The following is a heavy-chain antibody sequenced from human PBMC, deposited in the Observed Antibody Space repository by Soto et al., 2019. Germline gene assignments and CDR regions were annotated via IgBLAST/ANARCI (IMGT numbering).Heavy chain of an antibody. D-gene: IGHD6-19*01. CDR2: IYWDDDK. CDR1: GFSFTTTGGG. CDR3: AHRQAHGLGVAGTFES. Sequence: QITLKESGPTLVKPTQTLTLTCTFSGFSFTTTGGGVGWIRQPPGKALEWLALIYWDDDKRYSPSLKSRLTITRXTXKXXVVLTMTTMDPVDTATYYCAHRQAHGLGVAGTFESWGQGILVTVSS. J-gene: IGHJ5*01. V-gene: IGHV2-5*02.